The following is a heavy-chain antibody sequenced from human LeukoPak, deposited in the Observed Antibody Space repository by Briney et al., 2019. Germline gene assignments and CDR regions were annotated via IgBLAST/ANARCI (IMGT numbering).Heavy chain of an antibody. Sequence: GGSLRLSCAASGFTFSSYWMHWVRQAPGKGLVWVSRINTDGSSTSYADSVKGRFTISRDNAKNTLYLQMNSLRAEDTAVYYCARGDGYDFFDYWGQGTLVTVSS. D-gene: IGHD5-24*01. V-gene: IGHV3-74*01. CDR3: ARGDGYDFFDY. J-gene: IGHJ4*02. CDR2: INTDGSST. CDR1: GFTFSSYW.